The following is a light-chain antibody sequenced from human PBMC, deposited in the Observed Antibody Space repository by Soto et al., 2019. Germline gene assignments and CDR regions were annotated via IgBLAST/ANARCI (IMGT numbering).Light chain of an antibody. CDR2: GAS. CDR3: QQYGSSLLT. V-gene: IGKV3-20*01. CDR1: QSVSSSY. J-gene: IGKJ5*01. Sequence: EIVLKQSPGTLSLSPGERATLSCRASQSVSSSYLAWYQQKPGQAPRLLIYGASSRATGIPDRFSGSGSGTDFTLTISRLEPEDFAVYYCQQYGSSLLTFGQGTRLEIK.